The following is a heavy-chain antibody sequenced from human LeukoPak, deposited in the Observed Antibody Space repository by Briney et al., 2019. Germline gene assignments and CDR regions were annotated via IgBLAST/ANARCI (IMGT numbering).Heavy chain of an antibody. CDR2: IGDTADNT. CDR3: AKGQGTTIDRFEY. CDR1: GFTFRNYG. D-gene: IGHD4-11*01. Sequence: GGSLRLSCGASGFTFRNYGLTWVRQAPGKGLEWVSSIGDTADNTYYAASVKGRFTISRDNSKNPLSLQLNTLRADDTAVYYCAKGQGTTIDRFEYWGQGTMVTVSS. V-gene: IGHV3-23*01. J-gene: IGHJ4*02.